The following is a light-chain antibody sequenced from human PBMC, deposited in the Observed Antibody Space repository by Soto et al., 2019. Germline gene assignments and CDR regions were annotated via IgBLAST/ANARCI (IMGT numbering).Light chain of an antibody. J-gene: IGKJ1*01. CDR1: QSVSSY. CDR2: DAS. V-gene: IGKV3-15*01. Sequence: ESVLTHSPATLSFSPMEIATLCCRASQSVSSYLAWYKQKPGQAPRLLIYDASNRATGIPARFSGSGSGTEFTLTISSLQSEDFAVYYCQQYNNWPRTFGQGTKVDI. CDR3: QQYNNWPRT.